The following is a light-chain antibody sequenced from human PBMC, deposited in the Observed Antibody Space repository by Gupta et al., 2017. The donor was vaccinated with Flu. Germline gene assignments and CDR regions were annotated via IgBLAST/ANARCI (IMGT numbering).Light chain of an antibody. V-gene: IGKV2-28*01. Sequence: DIVMTQSPLSLPVTPGAPASISCRSNQSLLHTNAYNYLHWYLQKPGQSPQLLIYVGSTRACGVPDRFSGSGSGTDFTLKISRVEAEDVGVYFCKQGLQSPSTFGQGTKVEIK. CDR3: KQGLQSPST. CDR2: VGS. CDR1: QSLLHTNAYNY. J-gene: IGKJ2*02.